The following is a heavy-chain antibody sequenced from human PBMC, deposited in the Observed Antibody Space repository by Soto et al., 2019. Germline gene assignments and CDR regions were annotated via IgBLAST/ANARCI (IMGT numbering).Heavy chain of an antibody. CDR2: IDSSGEK. V-gene: IGHV2-26*01. CDR3: ARRHLAVAVSPWFDP. Sequence: QVTLKESGPVLVKPTETLTLRCTVSGLSITDSEMGVSWIRQPPGQPLEWLAHIDSSGEKSYWTFLKSRLAISKETSKSQIVLTMTNMDPADTATYYCARRHLAVAVSPWFDPWGQGIPVTVSS. J-gene: IGHJ5*02. D-gene: IGHD6-19*01. CDR1: GLSITDSEMG.